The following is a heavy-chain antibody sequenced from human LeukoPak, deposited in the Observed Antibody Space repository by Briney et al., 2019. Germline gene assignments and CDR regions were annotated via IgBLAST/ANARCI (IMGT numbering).Heavy chain of an antibody. V-gene: IGHV3-53*05. CDR1: GFTVSSNY. CDR3: AKDSHYDFWSGYHIDY. CDR2: IYSGGST. D-gene: IGHD3-3*01. Sequence: GGSLRLSCAASGFTVSSNYMSWVRQAPGKGLEWVSVIYSGGSTYYADSVKGRFTISRDNSKSTLFLQMNSLRAEDMALYYCAKDSHYDFWSGYHIDYWGQGTLVTVSS. J-gene: IGHJ4*02.